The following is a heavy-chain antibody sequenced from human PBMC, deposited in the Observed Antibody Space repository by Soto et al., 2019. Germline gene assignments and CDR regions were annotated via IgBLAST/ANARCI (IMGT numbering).Heavy chain of an antibody. CDR1: GFTFSSYS. CDR2: ISSSSSYI. CDR3: ARDLGVDYGDYVGCAFDI. D-gene: IGHD4-17*01. V-gene: IGHV3-21*01. Sequence: GGSLRLSCAASGFTFSSYSMNWVRQAPGKGLEWVSSISSSSSYIYYADSVKGRFTISRDNAKNSLYLQMNSLRAEDTAVYYCARDLGVDYGDYVGCAFDIWGQGTMVTVSS. J-gene: IGHJ3*02.